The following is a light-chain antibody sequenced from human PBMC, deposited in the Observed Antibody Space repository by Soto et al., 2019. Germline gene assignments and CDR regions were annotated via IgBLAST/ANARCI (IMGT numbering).Light chain of an antibody. J-gene: IGKJ5*01. CDR3: QQRSNWPSIT. CDR1: QSVSSD. V-gene: IGKV3-11*01. CDR2: DAS. Sequence: IVLTLPPGALSLQPEARTIPSCRVSQSVSSDLAWYQQKPGQAPRLCIYDASNRATGIPASFSGSGSGTDFTLTISSLEPEDFAVYYCQQRSNWPSITFGQGTRLEIK.